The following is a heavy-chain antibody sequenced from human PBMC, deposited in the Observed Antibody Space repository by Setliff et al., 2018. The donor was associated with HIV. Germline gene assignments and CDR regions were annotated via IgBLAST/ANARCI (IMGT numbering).Heavy chain of an antibody. J-gene: IGHJ3*02. CDR1: GGSISSHY. CDR2: IYYSGST. Sequence: SETLSLTCTVSGGSISSHYWSWIRQPPEKGLEWIGCIYYSGSTNYNSSLKSRVTISVDTSRNQFSLKLSSVTAADTAVYYCARTHGDYGLGAFDIWGQGTMVTVSS. CDR3: ARTHGDYGLGAFDI. V-gene: IGHV4-59*11. D-gene: IGHD4-17*01.